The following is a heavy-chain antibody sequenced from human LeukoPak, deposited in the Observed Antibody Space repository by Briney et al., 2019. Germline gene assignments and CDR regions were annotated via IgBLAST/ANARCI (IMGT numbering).Heavy chain of an antibody. D-gene: IGHD2-21*01. J-gene: IGHJ3*02. CDR3: ANIATGSSFDI. Sequence: PGGSLRLSCAASGFTFSSYSMNWVRQAPGKGLEWVSSISSSSSYIYYADSVKGRFTISRDNSKNTLYLQMNSLRAEDTAVYYCANIATGSSFDIWGQGTMITVSS. CDR1: GFTFSSYS. V-gene: IGHV3-21*01. CDR2: ISSSSSYI.